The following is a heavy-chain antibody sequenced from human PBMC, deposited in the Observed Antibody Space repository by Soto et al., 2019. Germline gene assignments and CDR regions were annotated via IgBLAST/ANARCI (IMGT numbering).Heavy chain of an antibody. CDR2: ISAYNGNT. D-gene: IGHD5-18*01. J-gene: IGHJ4*02. V-gene: IGHV1-18*01. Sequence: ASVKVSCKASGYTFTSYGISWVRQAPGQGLEWMGWISAYNGNTNYAQKLQGRVTMTTDTSTSTAYMELRSLRSDDTAVYYCATVYSYGPDRAPFDYWGQGTMVTVSS. CDR1: GYTFTSYG. CDR3: ATVYSYGPDRAPFDY.